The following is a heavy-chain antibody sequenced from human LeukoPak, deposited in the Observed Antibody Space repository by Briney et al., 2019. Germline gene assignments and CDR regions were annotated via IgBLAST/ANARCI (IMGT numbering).Heavy chain of an antibody. CDR1: GGSISSGGYY. CDR2: IYYSGST. D-gene: IGHD3-22*01. V-gene: IGHV4-31*03. CDR3: ARVAQPPMIVGVEYYFDY. Sequence: PSETLSLTCTVSGGSISSGGYYWSWIRQHPGKGLEWIGYIYYSGSTYYNPSLKSRVTMSVDTSKNQFSLKLSSVTAADTAVYYCARVAQPPMIVGVEYYFDYWGQGTLVTVSS. J-gene: IGHJ4*02.